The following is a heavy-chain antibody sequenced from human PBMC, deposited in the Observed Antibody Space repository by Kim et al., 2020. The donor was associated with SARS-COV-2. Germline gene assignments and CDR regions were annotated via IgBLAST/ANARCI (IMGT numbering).Heavy chain of an antibody. CDR1: GGSSSGYY. J-gene: IGHJ5*02. V-gene: IGHV4-34*01. CDR2: INHSGST. D-gene: IGHD3-22*01. Sequence: SETLSLTCAVYGGSSSGYYWSWIRQPPGKGLEWIGEINHSGSTNYNPSLKSRVTISVDTSKNQFSLKLSSVTAADTAVYYCARMKRITMIVVAPVWFDPWGQGTLVTVSS. CDR3: ARMKRITMIVVAPVWFDP.